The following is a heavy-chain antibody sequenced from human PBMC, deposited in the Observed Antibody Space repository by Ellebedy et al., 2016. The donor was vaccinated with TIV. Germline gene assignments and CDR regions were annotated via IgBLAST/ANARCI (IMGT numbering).Heavy chain of an antibody. V-gene: IGHV3-7*01. J-gene: IGHJ3*02. Sequence: GGSLRLSCAASGFTFSSYWMSWVRQAPGKGLEWVANIKQDGSEKYYVDSVKGRFTISRDNAKNSLYLQMNSLRAEDTAVYYCARDGKYGGGDEDAFDIWGRGTMVTVSS. D-gene: IGHD2-21*02. CDR1: GFTFSSYW. CDR2: IKQDGSEK. CDR3: ARDGKYGGGDEDAFDI.